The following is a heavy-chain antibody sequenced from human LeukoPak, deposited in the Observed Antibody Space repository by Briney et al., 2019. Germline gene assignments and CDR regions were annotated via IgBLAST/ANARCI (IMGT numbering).Heavy chain of an antibody. CDR3: ARDWNSALDC. D-gene: IGHD1/OR15-1a*01. V-gene: IGHV3-53*01. CDR1: GFTVSTNY. Sequence: GGSLRLSCVASGFTVSTNYMNWVRQAPGKGLEWVSVIYSGGSTYYADSVKGRFTISRDNSKNTLYLQMNSLRAEDTAIYYCARDWNSALDCWGQGTLVTVSS. CDR2: IYSGGST. J-gene: IGHJ4*02.